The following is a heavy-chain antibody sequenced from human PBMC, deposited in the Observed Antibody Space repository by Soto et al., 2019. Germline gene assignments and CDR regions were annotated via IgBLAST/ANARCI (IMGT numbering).Heavy chain of an antibody. D-gene: IGHD3-3*01. V-gene: IGHV3-74*01. CDR2: INSDGSST. Sequence: VQLVESGGGLVQPGGSLRLSCAASGFTFSSYWMHWVRQAPGKGLVWVSRINSDGSSTSYADSVKGRFTISRDNAKNTLYLQMNSRRAEDTAVYYCSRGGDFWSGYYGDNYYYYGMDVWGQGTTVTVSS. J-gene: IGHJ6*02. CDR3: SRGGDFWSGYYGDNYYYYGMDV. CDR1: GFTFSSYW.